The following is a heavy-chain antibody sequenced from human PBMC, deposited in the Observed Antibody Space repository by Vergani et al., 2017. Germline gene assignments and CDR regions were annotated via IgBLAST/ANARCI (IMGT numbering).Heavy chain of an antibody. CDR2: FYSGGST. Sequence: EVQLVESGGGLIQPGGSLRLSCAASGFTVSSNYMSWVRQAPGKGLEWVSVFYSGGSTYYADSVKGRLTISRDNSKNTLYLQMNSLRAEDTAVYYCARDSLIDGYNQDYYYYGMDVWGQGTTVTVSS. CDR1: GFTVSSNY. CDR3: ARDSLIDGYNQDYYYYGMDV. V-gene: IGHV3-53*01. J-gene: IGHJ6*02. D-gene: IGHD5-24*01.